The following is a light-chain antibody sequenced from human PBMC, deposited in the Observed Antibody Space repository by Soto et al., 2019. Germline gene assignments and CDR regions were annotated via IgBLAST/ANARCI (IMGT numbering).Light chain of an antibody. V-gene: IGKV1-6*01. Sequence: AIQMTQSPSSLSASVGDRVTITCRASQGIRNDLGWYQQKPGKAPKLLIYAASSLQSGVPSRFSGSGSGKDFTLTISSLKPEDFPTYYCLQDYNSPQTLGQGTKVDIK. J-gene: IGKJ1*01. CDR3: LQDYNSPQT. CDR2: AAS. CDR1: QGIRND.